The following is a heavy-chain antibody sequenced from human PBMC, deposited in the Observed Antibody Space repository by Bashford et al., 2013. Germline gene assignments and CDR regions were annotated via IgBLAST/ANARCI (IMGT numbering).Heavy chain of an antibody. CDR2: LSQWER. CDR1: VAPSWLL. V-gene: IGHV4-59*01. CDR3: AREVLVRGGLKWFDP. J-gene: IGHJ5*02. Sequence: LSLTCIVSVAPSWLLLGPGSGSPPGGTGVDCMCLSQWERQVQPSLKSRVSISVDTSKKQFSLNLTSVTAADTAMYYCAREVLVRGGLKWFDPWGQGTLVTVSS. D-gene: IGHD3-10*01.